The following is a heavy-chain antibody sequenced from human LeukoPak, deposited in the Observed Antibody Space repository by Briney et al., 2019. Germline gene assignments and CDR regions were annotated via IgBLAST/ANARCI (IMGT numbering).Heavy chain of an antibody. CDR2: ISYDGSNK. Sequence: GGSLRLSCAASGFTFSSYAMHWVRQAPGKWLEWVAVISYDGSNKYYADSVKGRFTISRDNSKNTLYLQMNSLRAEDTAVYYCARDLESVVATISGAFDIWGQGTMVTISS. CDR3: ARDLESVVATISGAFDI. CDR1: GFTFSSYA. V-gene: IGHV3-30*04. J-gene: IGHJ3*02. D-gene: IGHD5-12*01.